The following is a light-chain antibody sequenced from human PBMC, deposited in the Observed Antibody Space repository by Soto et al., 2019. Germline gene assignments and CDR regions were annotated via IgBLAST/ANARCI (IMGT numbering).Light chain of an antibody. CDR1: QSVSSN. J-gene: IGKJ3*01. CDR2: GAS. CDR3: QQYNNWPPGRFT. Sequence: EIVMTQSPATLSVSPGERATLSCRARQSVSSNLAWYQQKPGQAPRLLIYGASTRATGIPARFSGSGSGTEFTLTISSLQSEDFAVYYCQQYNNWPPGRFTFGPGTKVDIK. V-gene: IGKV3-15*01.